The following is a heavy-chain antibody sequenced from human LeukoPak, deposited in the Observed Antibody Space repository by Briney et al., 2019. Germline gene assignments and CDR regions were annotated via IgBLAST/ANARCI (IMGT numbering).Heavy chain of an antibody. D-gene: IGHD3-16*01. CDR3: ARGSGSMILFDY. CDR2: IYYSGST. V-gene: IGHV4-59*11. CDR1: GGSISSHY. Sequence: PSETLSLTCSVSGGSISSHYWSWIRQPPGKGLEGIGYIYYSGSTNYNPSLKSRVTISVDTSKSHFSLKLSSVTAADTAVYYCARGSGSMILFDYWGQGTLVTVSS. J-gene: IGHJ4*02.